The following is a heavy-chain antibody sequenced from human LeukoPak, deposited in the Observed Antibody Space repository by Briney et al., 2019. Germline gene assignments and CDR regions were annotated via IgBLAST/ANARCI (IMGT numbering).Heavy chain of an antibody. CDR1: GGSFSDFY. CDR3: ARGAHPTYYYGSGSYLGPRLLFDP. Sequence: PSETLSLTCAVYGGSFSDFYGSWIRQPPGKGLEWIGEINHSGGTNYNPSLKSRVTISVDTSKNQFSLKLSSVTAADTAVYYCARGAHPTYYYGSGSYLGPRLLFDPWGQGTLVTVSS. CDR2: INHSGGT. J-gene: IGHJ5*02. D-gene: IGHD3-10*01. V-gene: IGHV4-34*01.